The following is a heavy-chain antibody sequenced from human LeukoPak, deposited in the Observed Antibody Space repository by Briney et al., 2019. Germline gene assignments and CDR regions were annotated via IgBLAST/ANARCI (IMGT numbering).Heavy chain of an antibody. CDR1: GYTFTGYY. J-gene: IGHJ4*02. CDR2: INPNSGGT. Sequence: ASVKVSCKASGYTFTGYYMHWVRQAPGQGLEWMGWINPNSGGTNYAQKFQGRATMTRDTSISTAYMELSSLRSEDTAVYYCASDYGDYVSAERFDYWGQGTLVTVSS. V-gene: IGHV1-2*02. D-gene: IGHD4-17*01. CDR3: ASDYGDYVSAERFDY.